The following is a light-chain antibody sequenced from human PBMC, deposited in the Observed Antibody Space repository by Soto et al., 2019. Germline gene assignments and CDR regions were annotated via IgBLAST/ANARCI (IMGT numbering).Light chain of an antibody. CDR1: QSVSTS. V-gene: IGKV3-15*01. Sequence: IVMTQSPATLSVSPGERATLSCRASQSVSTSLAWYQQKPGQAPRLLISGASTSATGVPARFSGSGSETEFTLTISSLQSEDFAVYYCQQYNNWWTFGQGTKVEIK. CDR2: GAS. J-gene: IGKJ1*01. CDR3: QQYNNWWT.